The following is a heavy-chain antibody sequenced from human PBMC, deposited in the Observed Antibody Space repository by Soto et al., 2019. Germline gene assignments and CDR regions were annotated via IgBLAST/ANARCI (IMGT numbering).Heavy chain of an antibody. Sequence: EVQVVESGGGLVKPGGSLRLSCAASGFTFSDYTMNWVRQAPGKGLEWVSSISGSGSYIYYADSVKGRFTISRDNAKNSLYLQMNSLRADDTAVYYCARVGDYDLVKNFDYWGQGTLVTVSS. V-gene: IGHV3-21*01. CDR2: ISGSGSYI. CDR1: GFTFSDYT. CDR3: ARVGDYDLVKNFDY. J-gene: IGHJ4*02. D-gene: IGHD4-17*01.